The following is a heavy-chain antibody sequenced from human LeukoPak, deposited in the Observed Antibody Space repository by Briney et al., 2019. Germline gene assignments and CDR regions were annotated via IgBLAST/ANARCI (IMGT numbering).Heavy chain of an antibody. CDR3: AILAYYYDSSGFGFLDY. J-gene: IGHJ4*02. D-gene: IGHD3-22*01. CDR2: INGSGGST. Sequence: GGSLRLSCAASGFTFSSYAMSWVRQAPGKGLEWVSAINGSGGSTYYADSVKGRFTISRDNSKNTLYLQMNSLRAEDTAVYYCAILAYYYDSSGFGFLDYWGQGTLVTVSS. V-gene: IGHV3-23*01. CDR1: GFTFSSYA.